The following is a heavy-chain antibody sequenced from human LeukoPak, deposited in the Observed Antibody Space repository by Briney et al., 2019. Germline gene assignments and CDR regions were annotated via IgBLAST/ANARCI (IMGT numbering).Heavy chain of an antibody. CDR3: AKGTKIAVAGTPFDY. V-gene: IGHV1-18*01. J-gene: IGHJ4*02. D-gene: IGHD6-19*01. CDR1: GCTFTSYG. CDR2: ISAYNGNT. Sequence: ASVKVSCKASGCTFTSYGISWVRLAPGQGLEWMGWISAYNGNTNYAQKLQGRVTMTTDTSTSTAYMELRSLRSDDTAVYYCAKGTKIAVAGTPFDYWGQGTLVTVSS.